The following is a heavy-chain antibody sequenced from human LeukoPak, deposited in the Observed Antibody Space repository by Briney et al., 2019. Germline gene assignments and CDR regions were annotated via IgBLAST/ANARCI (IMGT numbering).Heavy chain of an antibody. CDR1: RFTFSSYE. J-gene: IGHJ3*02. Sequence: GGSLRLSCAASRFTFSSYEMNWVRQAPGKGLEWVSYISSSGSTIYYADSVKGRFTISRDNAKNSLYLQMNSLRAEDTAVYYCARIAVAGTGAFDIWGQGTMVTVSS. V-gene: IGHV3-48*03. CDR3: ARIAVAGTGAFDI. D-gene: IGHD6-19*01. CDR2: ISSSGSTI.